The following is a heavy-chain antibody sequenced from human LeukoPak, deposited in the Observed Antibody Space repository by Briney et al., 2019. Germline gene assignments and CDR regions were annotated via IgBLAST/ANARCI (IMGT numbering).Heavy chain of an antibody. CDR3: ARDTIVVVPAAFDY. CDR2: ISYDGSNK. V-gene: IGHV3-30*19. J-gene: IGHJ4*02. CDR1: GFTFSSYG. D-gene: IGHD2-2*01. Sequence: GGSLRLSCAASGFTFSSYGMHWVRQAPGKGLEWVAVISYDGSNKYYADSVKGRFTISRDNSKNTLYLQMNSLRAEDTAVYYCARDTIVVVPAAFDYWGQGTLVTVSS.